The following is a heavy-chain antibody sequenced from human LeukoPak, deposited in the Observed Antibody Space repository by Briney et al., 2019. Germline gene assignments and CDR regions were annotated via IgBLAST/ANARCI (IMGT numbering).Heavy chain of an antibody. Sequence: GGSLRLSCAASGFTFSNYWMHWVRQAPGKGLVWVARLNSDGTTTAYADSVKGRFTIPRDNAKSTVYLQMNGLRAEDTAVYYCARGMDYYDNRGYTTDSWGQGTLVTVSS. CDR3: ARGMDYYDNRGYTTDS. V-gene: IGHV3-74*01. CDR1: GFTFSNYW. D-gene: IGHD3-22*01. J-gene: IGHJ4*02. CDR2: LNSDGTTT.